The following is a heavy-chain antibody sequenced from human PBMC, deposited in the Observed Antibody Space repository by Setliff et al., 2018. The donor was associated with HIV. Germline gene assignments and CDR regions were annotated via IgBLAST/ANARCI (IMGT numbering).Heavy chain of an antibody. CDR2: LASYNDDA. Sequence: ASVKVSCKASGYTFTNYGITWVRQAPGHGLEWMGWLASYNDDANYAQNLQGRVTMTTDKSTSTAYMELRSLRSDDTAVYYCARLVSYYDILTGSYYYYYMDVWGKGTTVTVSS. CDR3: ARLVSYYDILTGSYYYYYMDV. CDR1: GYTFTNYG. J-gene: IGHJ6*03. D-gene: IGHD3-9*01. V-gene: IGHV1-18*01.